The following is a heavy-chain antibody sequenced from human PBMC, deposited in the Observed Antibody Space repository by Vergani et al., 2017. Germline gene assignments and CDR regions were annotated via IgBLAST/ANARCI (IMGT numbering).Heavy chain of an antibody. V-gene: IGHV5-51*03. CDR3: AKTHDFSSLYSSYIWFDA. J-gene: IGHJ5*02. D-gene: IGHD3-3*01. CDR1: GYSITNYW. Sequence: EVQLVQSGAEVKKPGESLKISCQGSGYSITNYWIAWVRQRPGKGLEWMGIIYAGDSDVRYSPSFQGQVTMSVDKSLSTAYLQWSSLKASDTATYYCAKTHDFSSLYSSYIWFDAWGQGTQVTVAS. CDR2: IYAGDSDV.